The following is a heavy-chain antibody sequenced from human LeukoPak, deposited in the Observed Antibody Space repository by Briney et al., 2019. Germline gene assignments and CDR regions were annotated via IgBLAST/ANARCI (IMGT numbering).Heavy chain of an antibody. CDR1: GFTFSGYG. CDR3: AKSSGTFDGFDL. J-gene: IGHJ3*01. V-gene: IGHV3-23*01. Sequence: GGSLRLSCAASGFTFSGYGMSWVRQAPGKGLERVSGVNFSGGTKYYADFVKGRLTISRDNSKNTLYLQMNSLRVDDTAVYYCAKSSGTFDGFDLWGQGTMVTV. CDR2: VNFSGGTK. D-gene: IGHD1-26*01.